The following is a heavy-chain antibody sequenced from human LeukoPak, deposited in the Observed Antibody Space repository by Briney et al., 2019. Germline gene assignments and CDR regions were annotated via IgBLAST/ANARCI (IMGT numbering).Heavy chain of an antibody. CDR3: ARNRYYYGSGSYGVPNWFDP. CDR1: GASISSTSYY. Sequence: SETLSLTCTVSGASISSTSYYWAWIRQPPGKGLEWIGSVHYSGSIYYNPSLKSRVTISVDTSKNQFSLKLSSVTAADTAMYYCARNRYYYGSGSYGVPNWFDPWGQGTLVTVSS. D-gene: IGHD3-10*01. V-gene: IGHV4-39*01. J-gene: IGHJ5*02. CDR2: VHYSGSI.